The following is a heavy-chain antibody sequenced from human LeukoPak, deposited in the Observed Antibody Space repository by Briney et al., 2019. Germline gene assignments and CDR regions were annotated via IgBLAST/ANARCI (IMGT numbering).Heavy chain of an antibody. D-gene: IGHD3-10*01. CDR3: ARDRGWLTSDY. CDR1: GFTFNTYR. V-gene: IGHV3-7*03. J-gene: IGHJ4*02. CDR2: IKEDGSET. Sequence: GGSLRLSCAASGFTFNTYRMGWVRQAPGKGLEWLGNIKEDGSETYYVDFLKGRITISRDNAKNSLSLQMNSLRVEDTAVYYCARDRGWLTSDYWGQGTLVTVSS.